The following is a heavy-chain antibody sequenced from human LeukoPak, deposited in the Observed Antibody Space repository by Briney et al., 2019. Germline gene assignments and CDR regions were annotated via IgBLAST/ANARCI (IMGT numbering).Heavy chain of an antibody. V-gene: IGHV3-23*01. CDR3: AKDAFGLDTAMVNFDY. CDR1: GVTFSSYA. D-gene: IGHD5-18*01. Sequence: GGSLRLSCADSGVTFSSYAMSWVRQAPGKGLEWVSAISGSVRSTCYADSVKGRFTLSRDNSKTTLYLQMNSLRAEDTAVYYCAKDAFGLDTAMVNFDYWGQGTLVTASS. J-gene: IGHJ4*02. CDR2: ISGSVRST.